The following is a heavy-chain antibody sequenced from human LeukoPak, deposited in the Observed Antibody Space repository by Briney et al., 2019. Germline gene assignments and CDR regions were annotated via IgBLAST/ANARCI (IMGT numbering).Heavy chain of an antibody. CDR3: AGGYCSGGSCYDFDY. D-gene: IGHD2-15*01. V-gene: IGHV3-48*01. CDR2: ISSSSTI. J-gene: IGHJ4*02. CDR1: GFTFSSSN. Sequence: PGGSLRLSCAASGFTFSSSNMNWVRQAPGKGLEWVSYISSSSTIYYADSVKGRFTISRDNSKNTLYLQMNSLRAEDTAVYYCAGGYCSGGSCYDFDYWGQGTLVTVSS.